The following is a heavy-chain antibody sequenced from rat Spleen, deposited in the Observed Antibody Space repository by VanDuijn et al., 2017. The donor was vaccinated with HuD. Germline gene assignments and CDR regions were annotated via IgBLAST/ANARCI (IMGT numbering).Heavy chain of an antibody. J-gene: IGHJ4*01. CDR2: ISTGGGNT. D-gene: IGHD1-11*01. CDR3: ARLNYGGYSENVMDA. CDR1: GFTFSNYY. V-gene: IGHV5-25*01. Sequence: EVQLVESGGGLVQPGRSMKLSCAALGFTFSNYYMAWVRQAPTKGLEWVASISTGGGNTYYRDSVKGRFTISRDNAKSTLYLQMDSLRSEDTATYYCARLNYGGYSENVMDAWGQGASVTVSS.